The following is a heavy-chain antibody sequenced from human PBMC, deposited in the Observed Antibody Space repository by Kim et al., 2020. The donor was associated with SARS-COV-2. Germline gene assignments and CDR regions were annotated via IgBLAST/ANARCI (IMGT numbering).Heavy chain of an antibody. CDR3: ARTPYRVNWFDP. J-gene: IGHJ5*01. V-gene: IGHV4-59*08. Sequence: SETLSLTCTVSGGSISSYYWSWIRQPPGKGLEWIGFIYYSGSTNYNPSLTSRVTISVDTSKNQFSLKLSSVTAADTAVYYCARTPYRVNWFDPWGQGTLVTVSS. CDR2: IYYSGST. D-gene: IGHD2-15*01. CDR1: GGSISSYY.